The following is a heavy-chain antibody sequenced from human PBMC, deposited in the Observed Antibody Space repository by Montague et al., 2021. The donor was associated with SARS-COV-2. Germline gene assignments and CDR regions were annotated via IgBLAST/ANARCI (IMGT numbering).Heavy chain of an antibody. V-gene: IGHV4-4*07. J-gene: IGHJ4*02. CDR3: ASIPTRLNTVRGVIDN. Sequence: SETLSLTCTVSGGSISSYYWSWIRQSARKGLEWIGRLYITGSTNYNSALEGRVTMSVDTSRNQVYLKLTSVTAADTAVYYCASIPTRLNTVRGVIDNWGQGVLVTVSS. CDR2: LYITGST. D-gene: IGHD3-10*01. CDR1: GGSISSYY.